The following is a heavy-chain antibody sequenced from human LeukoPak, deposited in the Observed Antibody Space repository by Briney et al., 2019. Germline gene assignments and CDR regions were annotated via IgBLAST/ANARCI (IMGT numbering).Heavy chain of an antibody. CDR2: IYYSGSA. J-gene: IGHJ4*02. CDR3: ARHGGDLIFDY. V-gene: IGHV4-59*08. Sequence: LETLSLTCTVSGGSISSYYWSWIRQPPGKGLEWIGYIYYSGSANYNPSLKSRVTISVDTSKNQFSLKLSSVTAADTAVYYCARHGGDLIFDYWGQGTLVTVSS. CDR1: GGSISSYY. D-gene: IGHD2-21*02.